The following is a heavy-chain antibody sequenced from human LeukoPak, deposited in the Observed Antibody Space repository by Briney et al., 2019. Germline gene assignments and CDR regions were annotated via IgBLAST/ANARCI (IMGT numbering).Heavy chain of an antibody. J-gene: IGHJ4*02. CDR3: AREGSGTYPFDY. Sequence: GASVKVSCKASGYTFSNYGITWVRQAPGQGLEWMGWISAYNGNTKYAQKHQGRVTVTTDTPTSTAYMELRSLRSDDTAVYYCAREGSGTYPFDYWGQGTLVTVSS. CDR1: GYTFSNYG. D-gene: IGHD1-26*01. V-gene: IGHV1-18*01. CDR2: ISAYNGNT.